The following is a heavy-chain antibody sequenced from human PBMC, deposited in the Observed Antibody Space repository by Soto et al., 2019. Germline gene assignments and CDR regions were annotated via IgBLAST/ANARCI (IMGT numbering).Heavy chain of an antibody. Sequence: GGSLRLSCAASGFTFSSYWMSWVRQAPGKGLEWVANIKQDGSEKYYVDSVKGRFTISRDNAKNSLYLQMNSLRAEDTAVYYCARVAYCTNVVCYRYYFDYWGQGTLVTVSS. CDR3: ARVAYCTNVVCYRYYFDY. D-gene: IGHD2-8*01. CDR2: IKQDGSEK. V-gene: IGHV3-7*03. J-gene: IGHJ4*02. CDR1: GFTFSSYW.